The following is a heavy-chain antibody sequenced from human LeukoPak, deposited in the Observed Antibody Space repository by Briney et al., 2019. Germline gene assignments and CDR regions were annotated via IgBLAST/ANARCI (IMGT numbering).Heavy chain of an antibody. D-gene: IGHD4-11*01. CDR1: GGSISSYS. Sequence: PSETLSLTCTVSGGSISSYSWSWIRQPPGKGLEWIGYIYYSGSTNYNPSLKSRFTISVDTSKNQFSLKLSSVTAADTAVYYCARCVTTDYYYYMDVWGKGTTVTVSS. J-gene: IGHJ6*03. V-gene: IGHV4-59*01. CDR3: ARCVTTDYYYYMDV. CDR2: IYYSGST.